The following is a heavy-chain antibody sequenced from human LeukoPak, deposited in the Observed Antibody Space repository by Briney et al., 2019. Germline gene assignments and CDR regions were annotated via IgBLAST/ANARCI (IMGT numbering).Heavy chain of an antibody. Sequence: GGSLRLSCAASGFISDHYAMHWVRQAPGKGLEWVSLISWDGGGTYYTDSVKGRFTIFRDNSKNSLYLQMNSLRTEDTALYYCAKESDAFDLWGQGTMVTVSS. CDR3: AKESDAFDL. CDR1: GFISDHYA. CDR2: ISWDGGGT. J-gene: IGHJ3*01. V-gene: IGHV3-43*02.